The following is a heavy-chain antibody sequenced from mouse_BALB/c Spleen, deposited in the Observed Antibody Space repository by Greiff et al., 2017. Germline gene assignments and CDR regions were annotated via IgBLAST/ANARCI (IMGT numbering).Heavy chain of an antibody. CDR1: GFTFSSYA. CDR3: ARHPGDYAMDY. V-gene: IGHV5-9-3*01. Sequence: DVMLVESGGGLVKPGGSLKLSCAASGFTFSSYAMSWVRQTPEKRLEWVATISSGGSYTYYPDSVKGRFTISRDNAKNTLYLQMSSLRSEDTAMYYCARHPGDYAMDYWGQGTSVTVSS. D-gene: IGHD4-1*01. J-gene: IGHJ4*01. CDR2: ISSGGSYT.